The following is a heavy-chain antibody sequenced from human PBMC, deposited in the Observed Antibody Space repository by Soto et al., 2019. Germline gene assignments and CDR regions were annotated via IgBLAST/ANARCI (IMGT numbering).Heavy chain of an antibody. D-gene: IGHD6-19*01. CDR1: GFAVSSKY. J-gene: IGHJ4*02. CDR3: VQTTGWPGFDF. V-gene: IGHV3-53*01. CDR2: IYGGGTT. Sequence: EVQLVESGGGLIQPGGSLRLSCAASGFAVSSKYMSWVRQAPGKGLEWVSVIYGGGTTYYADSVKGRFTISRDTSKNTLYLQMNSLRAEDTAVSYCVQTTGWPGFDFWGQGTLVTFSS.